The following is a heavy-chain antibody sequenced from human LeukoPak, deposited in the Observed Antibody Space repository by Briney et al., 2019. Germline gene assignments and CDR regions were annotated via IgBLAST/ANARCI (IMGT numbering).Heavy chain of an antibody. CDR1: GFTFSSYW. CDR3: AIIPRAAAGPSARSPFHY. V-gene: IGHV3-7*01. J-gene: IGHJ4*02. D-gene: IGHD6-13*01. CDR2: IKQDGSDK. Sequence: PGGSRRLSCEVSGFTFSSYWMNWVRQAPGKGLEWVANIKQDGSDKYYVDSVKGRFTISRDNAKNSLYLQMNSLRAEDTAVYYCAIIPRAAAGPSARSPFHYWGQGTLVTVSS.